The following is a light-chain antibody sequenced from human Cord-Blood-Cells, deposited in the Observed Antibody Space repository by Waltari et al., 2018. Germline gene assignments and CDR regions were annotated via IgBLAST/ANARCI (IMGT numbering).Light chain of an antibody. Sequence: QSALPQPRPVSGSPGQSATSSCTGARRESGGYNYVSWYQQHPGKAPKLMIYDVSKRPSGVPDRFSGSKSGNTASLTISGLQAEDEADYYCCSYAGSYTVFGGGTKLTVL. J-gene: IGLJ3*02. CDR3: CSYAGSYTV. CDR1: RRESGGYNY. CDR2: DVS. V-gene: IGLV2-11*01.